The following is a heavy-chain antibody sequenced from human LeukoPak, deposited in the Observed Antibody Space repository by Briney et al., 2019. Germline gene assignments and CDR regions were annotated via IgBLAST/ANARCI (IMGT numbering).Heavy chain of an antibody. V-gene: IGHV3-30*04. CDR1: GFTFSNYA. J-gene: IGHJ4*02. CDR2: ISYDGSNK. Sequence: GGSLSLSCAASGFTFSNYAMHWVRQAPGKGLEWVAVISYDGSNKYYSDSVKGRFTISRDNSKNTLYLQMNSLRVEDTAVYYCASTPVSSNWYYEFDYWGQGTLVTVSS. CDR3: ASTPVSSNWYYEFDY. D-gene: IGHD6-13*01.